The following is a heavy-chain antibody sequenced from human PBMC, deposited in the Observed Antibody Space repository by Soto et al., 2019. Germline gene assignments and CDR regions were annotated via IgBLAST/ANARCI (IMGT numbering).Heavy chain of an antibody. V-gene: IGHV3-64*01. CDR3: ARSVGYCSGGSCYYCDY. J-gene: IGHJ4*02. CDR1: GFTFSSYA. Sequence: GGSLKLSCAASGFTFSSYAMHWVRQAPGKGLEYVSAISSNGGSTYYANSVKGRFTISRDNSKNTLYLQMGSLRAEDMAVYYCARSVGYCSGGSCYYCDYWGQGTLVTVSS. CDR2: ISSNGGST. D-gene: IGHD2-15*01.